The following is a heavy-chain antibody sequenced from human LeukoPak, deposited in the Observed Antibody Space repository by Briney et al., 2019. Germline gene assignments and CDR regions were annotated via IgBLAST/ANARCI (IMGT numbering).Heavy chain of an antibody. CDR3: ARGGGLDV. V-gene: IGHV3-7*03. CDR1: GFTFSSNW. Sequence: GGSLRLSCVASGFTFSSNWMNWVRQAPGKGLEWVANIKQDGSEMYYVDSVKGRFTISRDNAKNSLYLQMSNLRAEDTAVYFCARGGGLDVWGQGATVTVSS. D-gene: IGHD3-16*01. J-gene: IGHJ6*02. CDR2: IKQDGSEM.